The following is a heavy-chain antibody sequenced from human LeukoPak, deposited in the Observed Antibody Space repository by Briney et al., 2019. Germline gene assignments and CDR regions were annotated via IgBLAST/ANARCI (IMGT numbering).Heavy chain of an antibody. CDR1: GYIFTSYA. Sequence: ASVKVSCTASGYIFTSYAMHWVRQAPGQRLEWMGWINAGNGNTKYPQKFQGSVTITRDTSASTAYMELSSLRSEDTAVYYCARSGSFDYWGQGTLVTVSS. CDR2: INAGNGNT. V-gene: IGHV1-3*01. J-gene: IGHJ4*02. D-gene: IGHD1-26*01. CDR3: ARSGSFDY.